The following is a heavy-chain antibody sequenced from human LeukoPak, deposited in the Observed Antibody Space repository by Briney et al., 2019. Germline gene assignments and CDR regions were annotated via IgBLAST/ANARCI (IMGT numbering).Heavy chain of an antibody. CDR3: AKALATLGDY. CDR2: ISYDGSNK. CDR1: GFTSRSYG. J-gene: IGHJ4*02. V-gene: IGHV3-30*18. Sequence: GGSLRLSCAASGFTSRSYGMHWVRQDPGEGLEWVAVISYDGSNKYYADFVKGRFTMSRDNSKNTLYLQMNSLRAGDTAVYYCAKALATLGDYWGQGTLVTVSS. D-gene: IGHD1-26*01.